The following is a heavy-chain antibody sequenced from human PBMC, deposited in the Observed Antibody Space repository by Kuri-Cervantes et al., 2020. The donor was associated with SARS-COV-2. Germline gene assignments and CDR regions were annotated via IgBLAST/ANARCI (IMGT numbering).Heavy chain of an antibody. Sequence: GESLKISCAASGFTFSSYGMHWVRQAPGKGLEWVAVISYDGSNKYYADSVKGRFTISRDNSKNTLYLQMNSLRAEDTAVYYCAKDEQWLVHLYSYYGMDVWGQGTTVTVSS. V-gene: IGHV3-30*18. CDR1: GFTFSSYG. D-gene: IGHD6-19*01. CDR2: ISYDGSNK. J-gene: IGHJ6*02. CDR3: AKDEQWLVHLYSYYGMDV.